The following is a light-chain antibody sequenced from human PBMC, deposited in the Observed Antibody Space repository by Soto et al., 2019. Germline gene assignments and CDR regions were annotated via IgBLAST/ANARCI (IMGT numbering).Light chain of an antibody. Sequence: SYELTQPPSLSVSPGQTARITCSGDAFPKKYAYWYQQRSGQAPVLVIYEDTKRTSGIPERFSGSSSGTTATLTISGAHVEDEGDYLCYSPDSSGGIFGGGTKLTVL. CDR3: YSPDSSGGI. CDR2: EDT. V-gene: IGLV3-10*01. J-gene: IGLJ2*01. CDR1: AFPKKY.